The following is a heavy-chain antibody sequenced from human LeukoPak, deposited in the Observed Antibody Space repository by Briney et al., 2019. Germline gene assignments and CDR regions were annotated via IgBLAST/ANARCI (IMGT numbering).Heavy chain of an antibody. D-gene: IGHD2-21*01. Sequence: SQTLSLTCALFGDSVSSNSVAWNWIRKSPSRGLEWLGRTYYRSKWYNDYAVSVKSRVTVNPDTSKNQFSLQLNSVTPEDTAVYYCARGRIAYYGMDVWGQGTTVTVSS. J-gene: IGHJ6*02. CDR3: ARGRIAYYGMDV. V-gene: IGHV6-1*01. CDR1: GDSVSSNSVA. CDR2: TYYRSKWYN.